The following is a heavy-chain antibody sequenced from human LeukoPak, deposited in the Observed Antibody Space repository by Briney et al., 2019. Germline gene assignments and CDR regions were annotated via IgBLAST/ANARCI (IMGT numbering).Heavy chain of an antibody. CDR1: GFTFDDYG. CDR2: INWNGGST. V-gene: IGHV3-20*01. Sequence: GGSLRLSCAASGFTFDDYGMSWVRQAPGKGLEWVSGINWNGGSTGYADSVKGRFTISRDNAKNSLYLQMNSLRAEDTALYHCAREGGGRVDYRSTRRINYDFWSGPLSTYYFDYWGQGTLVTVSS. J-gene: IGHJ4*02. CDR3: AREGGGRVDYRSTRRINYDFWSGPLSTYYFDY. D-gene: IGHD3-3*01.